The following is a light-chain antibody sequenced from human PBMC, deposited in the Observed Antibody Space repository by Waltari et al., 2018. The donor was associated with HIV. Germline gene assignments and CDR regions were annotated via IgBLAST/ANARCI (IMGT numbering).Light chain of an antibody. Sequence: EIVLTQSPGTLSLSPGERATLSCRASQSVSSSLAWYRQRPGQAPRLLIYGAATRATGVADRFRGSQSGTDFTRTISRLEPEDFAVYHCQQYEKSPGTFGQGTKVESK. CDR3: QQYEKSPGT. CDR1: QSVSSS. CDR2: GAA. J-gene: IGKJ1*01. V-gene: IGKV3-20*01.